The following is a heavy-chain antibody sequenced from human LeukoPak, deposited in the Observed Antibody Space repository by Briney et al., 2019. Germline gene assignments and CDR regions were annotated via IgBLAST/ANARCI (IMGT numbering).Heavy chain of an antibody. V-gene: IGHV3-30*02. CDR2: IRYDGSNK. CDR3: ARYCSGGSCYTGAFDI. CDR1: GFTFSSYG. D-gene: IGHD2-15*01. J-gene: IGHJ3*02. Sequence: PGGSLRLSCAASGFTFSSYGMHWVRQAPGKGLEWVAFIRYDGSNKYYADSVKGRFTISRDNSKNTLYLQMGSLRAEDMAVYYCARYCSGGSCYTGAFDIWGQGTMVTVSS.